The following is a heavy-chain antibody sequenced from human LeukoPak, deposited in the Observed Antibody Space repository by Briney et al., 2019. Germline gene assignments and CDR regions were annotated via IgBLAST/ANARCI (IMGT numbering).Heavy chain of an antibody. CDR3: AKDQEWLRFNPYAFDI. Sequence: PGGSLRLSCAASGFTFSSYAMSWVRQAPGKGLEWVSAISGSGGSTYYADSVKGRFTISRDNSKNTLYLQMNSLRAEDTAVYYCAKDQEWLRFNPYAFDIWGQGTMVTVSS. CDR1: GFTFSSYA. J-gene: IGHJ3*02. V-gene: IGHV3-23*01. CDR2: ISGSGGST. D-gene: IGHD5-12*01.